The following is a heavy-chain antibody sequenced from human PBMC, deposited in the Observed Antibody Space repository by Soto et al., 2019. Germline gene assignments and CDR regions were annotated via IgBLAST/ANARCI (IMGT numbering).Heavy chain of an antibody. D-gene: IGHD1-26*01. CDR3: ARRATTSAGYFDL. V-gene: IGHV3-7*01. CDR1: GFTFSKYW. J-gene: IGHJ2*01. Sequence: GVLRLSCAASGFTFSKYWMSWVRQAPGKGLEWVANIKQDGSEKNYKDSVKGRLTISRDNAKNSLSLQMNSLRAEDTAVYYCARRATTSAGYFDLWGRGTLVTVSS. CDR2: IKQDGSEK.